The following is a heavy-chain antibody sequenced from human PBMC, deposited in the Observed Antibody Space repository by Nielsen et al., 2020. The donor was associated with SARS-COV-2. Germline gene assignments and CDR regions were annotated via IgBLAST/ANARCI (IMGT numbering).Heavy chain of an antibody. CDR3: ARRSGSHFDY. D-gene: IGHD1-26*01. V-gene: IGHV3-9*01. J-gene: IGHJ4*02. CDR1: GFTFDDYA. CDR2: ISWNSGSI. Sequence: GGSLRLSCAASGFTFDDYAMHWVRQAPGKGLEWVSGISWNSGSIGYADSVKGRFTISRDNAKNSLYLQMNSLRPEDTAVYYCARRSGSHFDYWGQGTLVTVSS.